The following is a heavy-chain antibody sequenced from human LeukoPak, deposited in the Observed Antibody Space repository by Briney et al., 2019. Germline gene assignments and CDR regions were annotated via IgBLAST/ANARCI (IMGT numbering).Heavy chain of an antibody. CDR3: ARHLITGTTYRQGFDI. Sequence: SETLSLTCSVSGGSLSKYYWSWIRQPPGKGLEWIGYVFYTGNANYNPSLKSRVTISVDTSKNQFSLKLSSVTAADTAVYYCARHLITGTTYRQGFDIWDQGTMVTVSS. D-gene: IGHD1-1*01. V-gene: IGHV4-59*08. J-gene: IGHJ3*02. CDR2: VFYTGNA. CDR1: GGSLSKYY.